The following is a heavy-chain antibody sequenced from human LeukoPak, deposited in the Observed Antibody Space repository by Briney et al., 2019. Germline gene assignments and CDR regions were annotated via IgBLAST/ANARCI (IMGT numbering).Heavy chain of an antibody. CDR2: IYSGGST. CDR3: ARHLGYCSGGSCYSVPWFDP. CDR1: GFTVSSNY. Sequence: PGGSLRLSCAASGFTVSSNYMSWVRQAPGKGLEWVSVIYSGGSTYYADSVKGRFTISRDNSKNTLYLQMNSLRAEDTAVYYCARHLGYCSGGSCYSVPWFDPWGQGNLVTVSS. J-gene: IGHJ5*02. D-gene: IGHD2-15*01. V-gene: IGHV3-66*02.